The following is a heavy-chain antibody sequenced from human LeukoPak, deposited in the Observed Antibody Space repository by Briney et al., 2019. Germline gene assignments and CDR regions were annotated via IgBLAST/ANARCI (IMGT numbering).Heavy chain of an antibody. CDR1: GLTFSNYA. J-gene: IGHJ6*03. CDR2: ISSSSANI. V-gene: IGHV3-48*01. D-gene: IGHD5-12*01. CDR3: ATDKSLGYTYYYYLDV. Sequence: GGPLRLSCAASGLTFSNYAMNWVRQAPGKGLEWVAYISSSSANIRYADSVKDRFTVSRDNAKSALSLQMNSLRAGDTAVYYCATDKSLGYTYYYYLDVWGKGTTVTVSS.